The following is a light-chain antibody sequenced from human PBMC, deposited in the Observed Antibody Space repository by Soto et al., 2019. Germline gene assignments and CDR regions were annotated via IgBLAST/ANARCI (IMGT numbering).Light chain of an antibody. CDR1: SSDVGGYNY. J-gene: IGLJ2*01. Sequence: QSVLTQPPSASGSPGQSVTISCTGTSSDVGGYNYVSWYQQHPGKAPKLVIYEVSNRPSGVSSRFSGSKSGSTASLTISGLQAEDEADYYCSSYTSSSTLVFGGGTKLTVL. CDR3: SSYTSSSTLV. V-gene: IGLV2-14*01. CDR2: EVS.